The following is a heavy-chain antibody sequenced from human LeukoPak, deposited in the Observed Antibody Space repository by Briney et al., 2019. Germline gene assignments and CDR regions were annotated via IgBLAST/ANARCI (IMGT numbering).Heavy chain of an antibody. CDR3: AKCPYYDSSGYYDY. V-gene: IGHV4-34*01. CDR1: GVSFSGYY. Sequence: SETLSLTCAVYGVSFSGYYWGWIRQPPGKGLEWLGSIYYSGSTYYNPSLKSRVTISVDTSKNQFSLKLSSVTAEDTAVYYCAKCPYYDSSGYYDYWGQGTLVTVSS. D-gene: IGHD3-22*01. J-gene: IGHJ4*02. CDR2: IYYSGST.